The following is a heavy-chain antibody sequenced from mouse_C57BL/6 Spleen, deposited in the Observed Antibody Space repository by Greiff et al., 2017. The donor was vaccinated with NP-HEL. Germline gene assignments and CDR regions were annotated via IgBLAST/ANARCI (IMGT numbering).Heavy chain of an antibody. V-gene: IGHV5-6*01. J-gene: IGHJ1*03. Sequence: EVQVVESGGDLVKPGGSLKLSCAASGFTFSSYGMSWVRQTPDKRLEWVATISSGGSYTYYPDSVKGRFTISRDNAKNTLYLQMSSLKSEDTAMYYCARLGLYPYFDVWGTGTTVTVSS. CDR1: GFTFSSYG. CDR2: ISSGGSYT. CDR3: ARLGLYPYFDV. D-gene: IGHD2-12*01.